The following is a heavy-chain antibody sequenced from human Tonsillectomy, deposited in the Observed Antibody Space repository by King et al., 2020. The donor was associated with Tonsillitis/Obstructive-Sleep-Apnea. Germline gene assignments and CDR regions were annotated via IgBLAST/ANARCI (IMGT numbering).Heavy chain of an antibody. CDR2: ISAYNGHT. V-gene: IGHV1-18*01. J-gene: IGHJ4*02. CDR1: GYTFPNYG. CDR3: ARDSMSHYYDSSGYYTFQY. D-gene: IGHD3-22*01. Sequence: QLVQSGAEVKKPGASVKVSCKASGYTFPNYGISWVRQAPGQGLEWMGWISAYNGHTNYAQKLQGRVTMTTDTPTSTAYMEVRSLRSDDTAVYYCARDSMSHYYDSSGYYTFQYWGQGTLVTVSS.